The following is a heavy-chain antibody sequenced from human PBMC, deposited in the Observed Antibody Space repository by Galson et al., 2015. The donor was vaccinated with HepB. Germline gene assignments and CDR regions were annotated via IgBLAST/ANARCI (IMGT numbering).Heavy chain of an antibody. J-gene: IGHJ6*02. Sequence: SVKVSCKASGYTFTGYYMHWVRQAPGQGLEWMGWINPNSGGTNYAQKFQGWVTMTRDTSISTAYMELSRLRSDDTAVYYCARQGDYIYYYYGMDVWGQGTTVTVSS. CDR2: INPNSGGT. V-gene: IGHV1-2*04. CDR3: ARQGDYIYYYYGMDV. CDR1: GYTFTGYY. D-gene: IGHD4-11*01.